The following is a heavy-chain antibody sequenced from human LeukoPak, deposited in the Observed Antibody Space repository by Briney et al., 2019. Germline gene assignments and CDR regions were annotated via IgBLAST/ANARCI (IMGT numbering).Heavy chain of an antibody. CDR1: GGSISSGGYY. CDR3: ASHLRTYYYGSGGDAFDI. J-gene: IGHJ3*02. V-gene: IGHV4-31*03. D-gene: IGHD3-10*01. CDR2: IYYSGST. Sequence: PSETLSLTCTVSGGSISSGGYYWSWIRQHPGKGLEWIGYIYYSGSTYYNPSLKSRVTISVNTSKNQFSLKLSSETAADTAVYYCASHLRTYYYGSGGDAFDIWGQGTMVTVSS.